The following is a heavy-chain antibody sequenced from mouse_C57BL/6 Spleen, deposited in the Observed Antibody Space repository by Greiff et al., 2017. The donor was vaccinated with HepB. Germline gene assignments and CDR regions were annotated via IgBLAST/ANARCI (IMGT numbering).Heavy chain of an antibody. J-gene: IGHJ4*01. CDR1: GYTFTSYG. CDR2: IYPRSGNT. Sequence: QVHVKQSGAELARPGASVKLSCKASGYTFTSYGISWVKQRTGQGLEWIGEIYPRSGNTYYNEKFKGKATLTADKSSSTAYMELRSLTSEDSAVYFCARGYYSSSYLPYYYAMDYWGQGTSVTVSS. D-gene: IGHD1-1*01. CDR3: ARGYYSSSYLPYYYAMDY. V-gene: IGHV1-81*01.